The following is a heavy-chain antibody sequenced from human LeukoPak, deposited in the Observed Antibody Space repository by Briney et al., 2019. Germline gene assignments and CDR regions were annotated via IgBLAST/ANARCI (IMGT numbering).Heavy chain of an antibody. CDR1: GFTFSTYG. CDR3: AKDRGSLVVDY. CDR2: IRYDGTNK. J-gene: IGHJ4*02. D-gene: IGHD1-26*01. Sequence: GGSLRLSCAASGFTFSTYGMHWVRQAPGKGLECVAFIRYDGTNKYSADSVKGRFTISRDNSKNTLYLQMNSLRAEDTAVYYCAKDRGSLVVDYWGQGTLVTVSS. V-gene: IGHV3-30*02.